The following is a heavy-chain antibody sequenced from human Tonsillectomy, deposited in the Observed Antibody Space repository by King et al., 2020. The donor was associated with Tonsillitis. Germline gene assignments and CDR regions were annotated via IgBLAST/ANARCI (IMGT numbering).Heavy chain of an antibody. D-gene: IGHD4-11*01. CDR2: IDWDDDK. J-gene: IGHJ4*02. V-gene: IGHV2-70*01. CDR3: ARSRGDDYSYLHYSDS. CDR1: GFSLSTSGMS. Sequence: VTLKESGPALVKPTETLTLTCTFSGFSLSTSGMSVSWIRQPPGKALEWLALIDWDDDKYYSTSLKTRLTISKDTSKNQVFLTMTNMDPVDTATYYCARSRGDDYSYLHYSDSWGQGTLVTVSS.